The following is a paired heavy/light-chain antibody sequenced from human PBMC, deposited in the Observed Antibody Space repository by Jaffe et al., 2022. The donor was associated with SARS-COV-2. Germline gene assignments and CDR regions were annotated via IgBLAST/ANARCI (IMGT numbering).Heavy chain of an antibody. Sequence: QLEESGGGLVKPGGSLRLSCAASGFTLGVYSLNWVRQAPGKGLEWVSSISYSSSYKYYADSMKGRFTVSRDNAKNSLYLQMNSLRVEDTAVYYCARGREYTYGYESWYLDLWGRGTLVTVSS. J-gene: IGHJ2*01. D-gene: IGHD5-18*01. CDR2: ISYSSSYK. V-gene: IGHV3-21*02. CDR3: ARGREYTYGYESWYLDL. CDR1: GFTLGVYS.
Light chain of an antibody. V-gene: IGKV3-20*01. Sequence: EIVLTQSPGTLSLSPGERATLSCRASRSVRSRYLAWYQQKPGQAPRLLIYEASSRATGIPDRISGGGSGTDFTLTISRLEPEDFAVYYCQQYGDSTCAFGQGTRLEIK. CDR1: RSVRSRY. CDR2: EAS. J-gene: IGKJ2*02. CDR3: QQYGDSTCA.